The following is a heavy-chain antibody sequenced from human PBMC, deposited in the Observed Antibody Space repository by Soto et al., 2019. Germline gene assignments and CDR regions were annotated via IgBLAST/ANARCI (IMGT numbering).Heavy chain of an antibody. D-gene: IGHD6-13*01. Sequence: QVQLVQSGAEVKKPGSSVKVSCKASGGTFSSYAISWVRHAPGQGLEWMGGIIPIFGTANYAQKFQGRVTITADESTSTAYMELSSLRSEDTAVYYCARGRARLSSSKYYFDYWGQGTLVTVSS. CDR1: GGTFSSYA. CDR2: IIPIFGTA. J-gene: IGHJ4*02. CDR3: ARGRARLSSSKYYFDY. V-gene: IGHV1-69*01.